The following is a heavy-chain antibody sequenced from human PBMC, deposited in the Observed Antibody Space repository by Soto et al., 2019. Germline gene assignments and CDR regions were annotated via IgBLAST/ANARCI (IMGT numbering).Heavy chain of an antibody. Sequence: ASVKVSCKASGGTFSSYAISWVRQAPGQGLEWMGGIIPIFGTANYAQKFQGRVTITADESTSTAYMELSSLRSEDTAVYYCAFTRDVDTAMVTGDYWGQGTLVTVSS. V-gene: IGHV1-69*13. CDR2: IIPIFGTA. D-gene: IGHD5-18*01. J-gene: IGHJ4*02. CDR3: AFTRDVDTAMVTGDY. CDR1: GGTFSSYA.